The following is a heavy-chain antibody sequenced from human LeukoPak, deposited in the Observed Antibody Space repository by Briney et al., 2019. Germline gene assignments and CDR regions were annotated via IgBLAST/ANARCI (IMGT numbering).Heavy chain of an antibody. CDR1: GFTFSSYD. CDR2: IGTAGDT. CDR3: ARGGSGWYGFDY. V-gene: IGHV3-13*01. J-gene: IGHJ4*02. Sequence: GGSLRLSCAASGFTFSSYDMHWVRQATGKGLEWVSAIGTAGDTYFPGSVKGRFTISRENAKNSLYLQMNSLRAGDTAVYYCARGGSGWYGFDYWGQGTLVTVSS. D-gene: IGHD6-19*01.